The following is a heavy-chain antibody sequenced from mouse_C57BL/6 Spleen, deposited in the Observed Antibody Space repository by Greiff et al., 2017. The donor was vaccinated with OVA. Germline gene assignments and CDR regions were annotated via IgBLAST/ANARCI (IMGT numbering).Heavy chain of an antibody. D-gene: IGHD1-1*01. CDR1: GYAFSSSW. V-gene: IGHV1-82*01. Sequence: QVQLQQSGPELVKPGASVKISCKASGYAFSSSWMNWVKQRPGKGLEWIGRIYPGDGDTNYNGKFKGKATLTADKSSSTAYMQLSSLTSEDSAVYFYARSEILRFLWYFDVWGTGTTVTVSS. CDR2: IYPGDGDT. CDR3: ARSEILRFLWYFDV. J-gene: IGHJ1*03.